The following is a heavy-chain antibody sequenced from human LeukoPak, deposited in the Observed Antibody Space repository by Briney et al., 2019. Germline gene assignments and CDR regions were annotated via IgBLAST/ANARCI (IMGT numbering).Heavy chain of an antibody. CDR2: IWYDGSNK. J-gene: IGHJ5*02. CDR1: GFTFSSYG. D-gene: IGHD1-1*01. CDR3: AREIGGTYNWFDP. Sequence: SGGSLRLSCAASGFTFSSYGMHRVRQAPGKGLEWVAVIWYDGSNKYYADSVKGRFTISRDNSKNTLYLQMNSLRAEDTAVYYCAREIGGTYNWFDPWGQGTLVTVSS. V-gene: IGHV3-33*01.